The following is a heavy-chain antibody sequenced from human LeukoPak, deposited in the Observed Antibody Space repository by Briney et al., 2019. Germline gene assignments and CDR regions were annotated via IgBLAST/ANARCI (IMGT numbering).Heavy chain of an antibody. J-gene: IGHJ6*02. CDR2: IYYSGST. V-gene: IGHV4-31*03. CDR1: GGSISSGGYY. CDR3: ARDKMSYYYGMDV. Sequence: SETLSLTCTVSGGSISSGGYYWSWISQHPGKGLEWIGYIYYSGSTYYNPSLKSRVTISVDTSKNQFSLKLSSVTAADTAVYYCARDKMSYYYGMDVWGQGTTVTVSS.